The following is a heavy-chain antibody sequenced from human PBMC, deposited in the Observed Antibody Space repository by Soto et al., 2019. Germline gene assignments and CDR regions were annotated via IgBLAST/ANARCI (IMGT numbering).Heavy chain of an antibody. V-gene: IGHV1-69*13. J-gene: IGHJ6*02. D-gene: IGHD6-13*01. Sequence: SVKVSCKASGGTFSSYAISWVRQAPGQGLEWMGGIIPIFGTANYAQKFQGRVTITADESTSTAYMELSSLRSEGTAVYYCARGLDSSSWSDYYYGMDVWGQGTTVTVSS. CDR3: ARGLDSSSWSDYYYGMDV. CDR2: IIPIFGTA. CDR1: GGTFSSYA.